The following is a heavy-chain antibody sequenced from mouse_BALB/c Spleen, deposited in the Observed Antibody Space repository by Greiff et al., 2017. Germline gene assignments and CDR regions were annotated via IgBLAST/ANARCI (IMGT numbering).Heavy chain of an antibody. V-gene: IGHV5-9-3*01. D-gene: IGHD2-4*01. CDR3: ARHEDYSRKYAMDY. Sequence: EVQLLQSGGGLVKPGGSLKLSCAASGFTFSSYAMSWVRQTPEQRLEWVGTISIGGSYTYYPDSVKGRVTISRANAKNTLYLQMSSLRSEDTAMYDCARHEDYSRKYAMDYWGQGTSVTVSS. CDR1: GFTFSSYA. J-gene: IGHJ4*01. CDR2: ISIGGSYT.